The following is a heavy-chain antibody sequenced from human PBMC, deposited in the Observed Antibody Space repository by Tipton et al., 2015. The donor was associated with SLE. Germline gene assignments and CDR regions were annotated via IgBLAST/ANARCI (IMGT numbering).Heavy chain of an antibody. CDR2: IYYSGST. CDR1: GGSISSSSYY. CDR3: ARQLAAGNFDY. V-gene: IGHV4-39*01. Sequence: TLSLTCTVSGGSISSSSYYWGWIRQPPGKGLEWIGSIYYSGSTYYNLSLKSRVTISVDTSKNQFSLKLSSVTAADTAVYYCARQLAAGNFDYWGQGTLVTVSS. D-gene: IGHD6-25*01. J-gene: IGHJ4*02.